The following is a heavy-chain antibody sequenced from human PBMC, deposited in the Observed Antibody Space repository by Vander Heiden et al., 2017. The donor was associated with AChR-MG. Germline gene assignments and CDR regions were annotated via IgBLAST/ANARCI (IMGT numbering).Heavy chain of an antibody. J-gene: IGHJ6*02. D-gene: IGHD1-1*01. V-gene: IGHV3-48*03. CDR3: ASRTRVRASSGYYYYGMDV. CDR2: ISSSGSTI. Sequence: EVQLVESGGGLVQPGGSLRLSCAASGFPFSSYELNWVRQAPGKGLEWVSYISSSGSTIYYADSVKGRFTISRDNAKNSLYLQMNSLRAEDTAVYYCASRTRVRASSGYYYYGMDVWGQVTTVTVSS. CDR1: GFPFSSYE.